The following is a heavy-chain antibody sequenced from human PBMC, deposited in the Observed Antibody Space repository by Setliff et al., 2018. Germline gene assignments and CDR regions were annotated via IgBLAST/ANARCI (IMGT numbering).Heavy chain of an antibody. CDR3: FGAGTCSY. CDR1: GLTFNSYA. CDR2: VSVSGDDT. D-gene: IGHD3-10*01. Sequence: PGGSLRLSCAASGLTFNSYAMSWVRQAPGKGLERVSSVSVSGDDTYYTDSVKGRFTTSRDNSKNTLSLQMNNLRTEDTAVYYCFGAGTCSYWGQGTLVTVSS. V-gene: IGHV3-23*01. J-gene: IGHJ4*02.